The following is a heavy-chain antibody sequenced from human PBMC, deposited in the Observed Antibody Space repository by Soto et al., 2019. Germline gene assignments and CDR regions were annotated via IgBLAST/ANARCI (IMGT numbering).Heavy chain of an antibody. CDR3: ARDVEHYGPATARVFDY. Sequence: SETLSLTCTVSGDSISSYYWSWIRQPPGKGLEWIGYIYYSGSTNYNPSLKSRVTISVDTPKNQFSLKLTSVTAADTAVYYCARDVEHYGPATARVFDYWGQGTLVTVSS. V-gene: IGHV4-59*01. J-gene: IGHJ4*02. D-gene: IGHD4-17*01. CDR1: GDSISSYY. CDR2: IYYSGST.